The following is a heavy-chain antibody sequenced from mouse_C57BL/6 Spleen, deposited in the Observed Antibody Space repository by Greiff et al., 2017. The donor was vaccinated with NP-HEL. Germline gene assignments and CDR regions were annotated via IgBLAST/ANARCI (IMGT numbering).Heavy chain of an antibody. CDR3: ARGYFDV. J-gene: IGHJ1*03. CDR1: GYTFTSYW. CDR2: IDPSDSYT. V-gene: IGHV1-69*01. Sequence: VQLQQPGAELVMPGASVKLSCKASGYTFTSYWMHWVKQRPGQGLEWIGEIDPSDSYTNYNQKFNGKSTLTVDKSSSTAYMQLSSLTSEDSAVYYCARGYFDVWGTGTTVTVSS.